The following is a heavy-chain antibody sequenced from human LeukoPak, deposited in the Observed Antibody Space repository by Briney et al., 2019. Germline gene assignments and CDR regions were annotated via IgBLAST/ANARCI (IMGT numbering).Heavy chain of an antibody. CDR2: MNPNSGNT. V-gene: IGHV1-8*01. CDR3: ARDPNREMTTVTLVDY. D-gene: IGHD4-17*01. CDR1: GYTFTSYD. J-gene: IGHJ4*02. Sequence: ASVKVSCKASGYTFTSYDINWVRQATGQGLEWMGWMNPNSGNTGYAQKFQGRVTMTTDTSTSTAYMELRSLRSDDTAVYYCARDPNREMTTVTLVDYWGQGTLVTVSS.